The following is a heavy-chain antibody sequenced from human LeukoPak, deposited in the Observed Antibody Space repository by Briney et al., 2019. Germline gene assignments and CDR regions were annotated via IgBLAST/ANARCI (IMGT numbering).Heavy chain of an antibody. D-gene: IGHD3-10*01. Sequence: GASVKVSCKASGYTFTSYYMHWVRQAPGQGLEWMGIINPSGGSTSYAQKFQGRVIMTRDMSTSTVYMELSSLRSEDTAVYYCARGMVREVIGGGAFDIWGQGTMVTVSS. J-gene: IGHJ3*02. CDR2: INPSGGST. V-gene: IGHV1-46*01. CDR3: ARGMVREVIGGGAFDI. CDR1: GYTFTSYY.